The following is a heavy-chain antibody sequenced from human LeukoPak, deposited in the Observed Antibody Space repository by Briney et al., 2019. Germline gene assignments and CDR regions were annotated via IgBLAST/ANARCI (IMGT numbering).Heavy chain of an antibody. CDR2: ISYDGSNK. CDR3: ARDGAAAGIEY. D-gene: IGHD6-13*01. J-gene: IGHJ4*02. CDR1: GFTLSSYR. V-gene: IGHV3-30*03. Sequence: GGSLTLFCAASGFTLSSYRMHWVRQAPGKGLEGVGCISYDGSNKYYVDSVRGRFTISIDNAKNSLYLQMNSLRAEDTAVSYCARDGAAAGIEYWGQGTLVTVSS.